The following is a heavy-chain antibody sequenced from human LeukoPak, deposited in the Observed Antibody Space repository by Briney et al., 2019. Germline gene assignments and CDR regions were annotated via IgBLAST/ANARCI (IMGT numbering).Heavy chain of an antibody. J-gene: IGHJ4*02. Sequence: ASVKVSCKASGGTFSNNAINWVRQAPGHGLEWMGGIIPISGKTNYAQKFQGRVSITADESTSTVYMELRSLRSDDTAVYYCARDERSYGAPDYWGQGTLVTVSS. V-gene: IGHV1-69*13. CDR2: IIPISGKT. CDR1: GGTFSNNA. CDR3: ARDERSYGAPDY. D-gene: IGHD4-17*01.